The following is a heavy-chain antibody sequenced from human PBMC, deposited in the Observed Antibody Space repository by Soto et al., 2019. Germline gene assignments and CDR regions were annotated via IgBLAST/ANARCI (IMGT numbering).Heavy chain of an antibody. J-gene: IGHJ4*02. CDR1: GGSINNGGYY. V-gene: IGHV4-31*03. CDR3: ARARLAMRAPGEFDY. D-gene: IGHD7-27*01. Sequence: AWETLSLTCTVSGGSINNGGYYWTWIRQHPGKGLEWIGYIYYSGSTYYRPSINSRPTISVDMSKNQFSLRLSPVTDADTAVYYCARARLAMRAPGEFDYWGQGTLVTVSS. CDR2: IYYSGST.